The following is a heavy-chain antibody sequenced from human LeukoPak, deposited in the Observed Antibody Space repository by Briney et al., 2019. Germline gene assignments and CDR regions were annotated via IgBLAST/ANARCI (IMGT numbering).Heavy chain of an antibody. CDR1: GFTFSSYA. J-gene: IGHJ6*03. D-gene: IGHD1-26*01. V-gene: IGHV3-23*01. Sequence: GGSLRLSCAASGFTFSSYAMSWVRQAPGKGLEWVSAISGSGGSTYYADSVKGRFTISRDNSKNTLYLQMNSLRDEDTAVYFCERDPYSGNYGAYYYYYMDVWGKGTTVTISS. CDR3: ERDPYSGNYGAYYYYYMDV. CDR2: ISGSGGST.